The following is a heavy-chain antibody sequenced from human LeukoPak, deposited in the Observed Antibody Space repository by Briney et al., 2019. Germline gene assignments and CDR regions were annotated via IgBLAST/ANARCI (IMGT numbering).Heavy chain of an antibody. CDR3: ARSLNYYDSSPVY. Sequence: SVKVSCKASGGTFSSYAISWVRQAPGQGLEWMGRIIPILGIANYAQKFQGRVTITADKSTSTAYMELSSLRSEDTAVYYCARSLNYYDSSPVYWGQGTLVTVSS. J-gene: IGHJ4*02. V-gene: IGHV1-69*04. D-gene: IGHD3-22*01. CDR1: GGTFSSYA. CDR2: IIPILGIA.